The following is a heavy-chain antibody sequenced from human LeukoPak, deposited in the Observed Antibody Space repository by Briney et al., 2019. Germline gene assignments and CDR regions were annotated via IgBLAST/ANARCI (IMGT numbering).Heavy chain of an antibody. J-gene: IGHJ5*02. CDR2: INPSGGST. CDR3: ARAITLYSSSWKPGGNWFDP. V-gene: IGHV1-46*01. Sequence: ASVKVSCKASGYTFTSYYMHWVRQAPGQGLEWMGIINPSGGSTSYAQKFQGRVTMTRDTSTSTVYMELSSLRSEDTAVYYCARAITLYSSSWKPGGNWFDPWGQGTPVTVSS. D-gene: IGHD6-13*01. CDR1: GYTFTSYY.